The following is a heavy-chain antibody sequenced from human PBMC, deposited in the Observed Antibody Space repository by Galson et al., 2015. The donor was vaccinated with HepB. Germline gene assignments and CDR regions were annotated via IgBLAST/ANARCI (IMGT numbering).Heavy chain of an antibody. Sequence: SAKVSCKTSAGTFSSYAISWVRRAPGQGLEWMGGIIPIFGTANYAQKFQGRVTITADESTSTAYMELSSPRSEDTAVYYCARGEPGIAAAATDFWGQGTLVTVSS. V-gene: IGHV1-69*13. CDR1: AGTFSSYA. CDR2: IIPIFGTA. CDR3: ARGEPGIAAAATDF. J-gene: IGHJ4*02. D-gene: IGHD6-13*01.